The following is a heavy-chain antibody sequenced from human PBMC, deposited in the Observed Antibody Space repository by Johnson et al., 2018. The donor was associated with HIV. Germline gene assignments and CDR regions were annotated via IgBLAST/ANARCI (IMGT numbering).Heavy chain of an antibody. V-gene: IGHV3-30-3*01. D-gene: IGHD3-22*01. CDR2: ISYDGSNK. Sequence: QVQLVESGGGVVQPGRSLRLSCAASGFTFSSYAMHWVRQAPGKGLEWVAVISYDGSNKYYADSVKGRFTISRDNSKNTLYLQMNSLRAEDTAVYYCASCESDSSGRGAFDIWCQGTMVTVSS. J-gene: IGHJ3*02. CDR1: GFTFSSYA. CDR3: ASCESDSSGRGAFDI.